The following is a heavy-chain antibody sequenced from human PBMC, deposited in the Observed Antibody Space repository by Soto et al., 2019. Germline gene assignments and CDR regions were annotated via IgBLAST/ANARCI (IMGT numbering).Heavy chain of an antibody. Sequence: QVRLQGSGPGLVAASGTLYLTCAVSGGSINSSNWWSWVRQSPGKGLEWMGEIYQSGSTKYNPSFRSRFTVSIDKSKSQFSLKLTSVTAADSAVYYCARRYFYENQGVFDVWDQGTKVTVSS. V-gene: IGHV4-4*02. CDR1: GGSINSSNW. CDR3: ARRYFYENQGVFDV. J-gene: IGHJ3*01. D-gene: IGHD3-22*01. CDR2: IYQSGST.